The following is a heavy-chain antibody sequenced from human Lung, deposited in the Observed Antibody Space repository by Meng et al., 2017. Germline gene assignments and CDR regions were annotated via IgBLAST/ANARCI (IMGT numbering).Heavy chain of an antibody. CDR3: AKALGWGSSPDY. CDR1: GYTFTAYY. J-gene: IGHJ4*02. V-gene: IGHV1-2*06. Sequence: QVQLVQSVADVKKPGASVKVSCMASGYTFTAYYLHWVRQAPGQGLEWMGRINPNSGGTNFAQKFQGRVIMTRDTSISTAYMELSSLGFDDTAVYYCAKALGWGSSPDYWGQGILVTVSS. CDR2: INPNSGGT. D-gene: IGHD2-21*01.